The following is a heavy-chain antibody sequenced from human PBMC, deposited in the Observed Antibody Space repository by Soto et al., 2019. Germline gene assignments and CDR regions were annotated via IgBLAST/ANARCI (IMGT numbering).Heavy chain of an antibody. Sequence: QVLLVQSSAEVKKPGSSVKVSCKASGGTFTSTAFSWVRQAPGQGLEWMGGIIPVLGTPNYAQKFQARLTVTADASTTTVHMELSSQRSHDTAVYYCASSAGLDHLLNYYGLNVWGQGTTVTVSS. J-gene: IGHJ6*02. CDR1: GGTFTSTA. D-gene: IGHD6-13*01. CDR3: ASSAGLDHLLNYYGLNV. CDR2: IIPVLGTP. V-gene: IGHV1-69*01.